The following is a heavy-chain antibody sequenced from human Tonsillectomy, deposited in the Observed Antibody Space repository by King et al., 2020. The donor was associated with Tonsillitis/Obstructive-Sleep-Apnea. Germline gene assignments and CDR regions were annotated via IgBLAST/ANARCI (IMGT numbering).Heavy chain of an antibody. Sequence: QLVQSGAEVKKPGASVKVSCKASAYTFTNYGISWVRQAPGQGLEWMGWIIAYNGNTNYAQKLQGRVTMTTDTSTSTAYMEVRSLRSDDTAVYYCARDSMSHYYDSSGYYTFNYWGQGTLVTVSS. CDR3: ARDSMSHYYDSSGYYTFNY. CDR2: IIAYNGNT. V-gene: IGHV1-18*01. J-gene: IGHJ4*02. CDR1: AYTFTNYG. D-gene: IGHD3-22*01.